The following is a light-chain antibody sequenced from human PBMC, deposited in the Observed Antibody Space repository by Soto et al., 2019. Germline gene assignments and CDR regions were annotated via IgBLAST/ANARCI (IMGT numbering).Light chain of an antibody. V-gene: IGKV3-20*01. CDR2: CAS. CDR1: QRIXDT. Sequence: IGVTHSAATLSVSPGEGATLSCRASQRIXDTLVWYERKPGQTPSVLXVCASSRATGSPDRFSGSGAATDFTLTIIRLEPQEVAVYYCQQHGAGPRTFGQGTKVDIK. CDR3: QQHGAGPRT. J-gene: IGKJ1*01.